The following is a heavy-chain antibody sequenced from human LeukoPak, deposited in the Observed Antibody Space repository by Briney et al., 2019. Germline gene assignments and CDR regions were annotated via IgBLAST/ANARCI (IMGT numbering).Heavy chain of an antibody. CDR1: GFTFSSYS. Sequence: GGSLRLSCAASGFTFSSYSMNWVRQAPGKGLEWVSYITSSSSAIYYADSVKGRFTISRDDSKNTLLLQMNSLRAEDTAVYYCATFSSRLWYFDLWGRGTLVTVSS. J-gene: IGHJ2*01. D-gene: IGHD6-25*01. V-gene: IGHV3-48*01. CDR2: ITSSSSAI. CDR3: ATFSSRLWYFDL.